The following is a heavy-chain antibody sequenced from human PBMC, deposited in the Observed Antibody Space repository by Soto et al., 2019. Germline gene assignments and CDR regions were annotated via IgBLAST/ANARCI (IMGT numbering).Heavy chain of an antibody. V-gene: IGHV1-69*01. CDR3: ATGGHNDGYNFYHGMDV. CDR2: VIPLFDTA. J-gene: IGHJ6*02. D-gene: IGHD5-18*01. CDR1: GGIFTNNA. Sequence: QVQVVQSGAEVKKPGSSVKVSCKVSGGIFTNNAISWVRQAPGQGLAWLGGVIPLFDTAYYAQIFRGRLRISEDGATTTAYMELSGLTSADTDVYFCATGGHNDGYNFYHGMDVWGQGTTVTVS.